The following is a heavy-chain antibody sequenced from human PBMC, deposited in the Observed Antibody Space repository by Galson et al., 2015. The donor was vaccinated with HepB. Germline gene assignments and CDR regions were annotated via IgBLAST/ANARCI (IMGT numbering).Heavy chain of an antibody. Sequence: SVKVSCKASGYTFTSYGISWVRQAPGQGLEWMGWISAYNGNTNYAQKLQGRVTMTTDTSTSTAYMELRSLRSDDTAVYYCARDWVDDFWSGYKGDPNYYYYMDVWGKGTTVTVSS. V-gene: IGHV1-18*01. J-gene: IGHJ6*03. CDR2: ISAYNGNT. D-gene: IGHD3-3*01. CDR1: GYTFTSYG. CDR3: ARDWVDDFWSGYKGDPNYYYYMDV.